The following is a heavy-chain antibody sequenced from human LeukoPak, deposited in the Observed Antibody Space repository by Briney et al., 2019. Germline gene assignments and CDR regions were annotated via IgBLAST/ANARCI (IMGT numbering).Heavy chain of an antibody. Sequence: GGSLRLSCAASGFTFSSSAMSWVRQAPGQGLECVSAIGNNGGYTYYADSVQGRFTISRDNSKSTLCLQMNSLIAEDTAVYYCAKQLGYCSDGSCYSPYWGQGTLVTVSS. D-gene: IGHD2-15*01. CDR3: AKQLGYCSDGSCYSPY. J-gene: IGHJ4*02. CDR1: GFTFSSSA. CDR2: IGNNGGYT. V-gene: IGHV3-23*01.